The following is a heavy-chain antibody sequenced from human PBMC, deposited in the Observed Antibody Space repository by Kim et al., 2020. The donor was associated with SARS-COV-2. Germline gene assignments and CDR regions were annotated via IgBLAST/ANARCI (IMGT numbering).Heavy chain of an antibody. CDR2: INPNSGGT. D-gene: IGHD3-3*01. CDR1: GYTFTGYY. J-gene: IGHJ6*02. Sequence: ASVKVSCKASGYTFTGYYMHWVRQAPGQGLEWMGWINPNSGGTNYAQKFQGRVTMTRDTSISTAYMELSRLRSDDTAVYYCARDLWFNYDFWSGSLSSYYYYGMDVWGQGTTVTVSS. CDR3: ARDLWFNYDFWSGSLSSYYYYGMDV. V-gene: IGHV1-2*02.